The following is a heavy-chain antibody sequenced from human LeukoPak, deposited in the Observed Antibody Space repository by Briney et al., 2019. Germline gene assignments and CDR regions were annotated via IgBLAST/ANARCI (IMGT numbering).Heavy chain of an antibody. D-gene: IGHD1-26*01. J-gene: IGHJ5*02. Sequence: SQTLSLTCTVSGGSISSGSYYWSWIRQPAGKGLEWIGRIYTSGSTNYNPSLKSRVTISVDTSKNQFSLKLSSVTAADTAVYYCARDRGGATRNWFDPWGQGTLVTVSS. CDR1: GGSISSGSYY. CDR2: IYTSGST. V-gene: IGHV4-61*02. CDR3: ARDRGGATRNWFDP.